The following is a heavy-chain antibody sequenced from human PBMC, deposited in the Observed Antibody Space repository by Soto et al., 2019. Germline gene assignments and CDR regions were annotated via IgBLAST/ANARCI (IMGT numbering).Heavy chain of an antibody. J-gene: IGHJ4*02. Sequence: LSQTLSLTCAISGDSVSSNSAAWNWIRQSPSRGLEWLGRTYYRSKWYNDYAVSVKSRITINPDTSKNQFSLQLNSVTPEDTAVYYCARSVYDIRGSPHFDYWGQGPLVTVS. D-gene: IGHD3-22*01. CDR1: GDSVSSNSAA. CDR3: ARSVYDIRGSPHFDY. V-gene: IGHV6-1*01. CDR2: TYYRSKWYN.